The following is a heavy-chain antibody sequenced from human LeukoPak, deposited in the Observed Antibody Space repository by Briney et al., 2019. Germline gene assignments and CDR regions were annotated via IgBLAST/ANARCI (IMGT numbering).Heavy chain of an antibody. CDR3: ARESGGKPRQFDY. CDR2: IYSSGSS. D-gene: IGHD3-10*01. J-gene: IGHJ4*02. V-gene: IGHV4-4*07. Sequence: PSETLSLTCSVSGGSISSYYWNWIRQPAGKGLEWIGRIYSSGSSNYNPPLKSRVTMSVDMSKNQLSLKLSSVTAADTAVYYCARESGGKPRQFDYWGQGTLVTVSS. CDR1: GGSISSYY.